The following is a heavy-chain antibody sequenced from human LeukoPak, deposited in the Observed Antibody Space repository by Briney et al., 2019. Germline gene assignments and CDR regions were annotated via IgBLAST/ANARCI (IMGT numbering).Heavy chain of an antibody. Sequence: SETLSLTCAASGGSISSSNWWSWVRQPPGKGLEWIGEIYHSGSTNYNPSLKSRVTISVDKSKNQFSLKLSSVTAADTAVYYCARDRPLYCSSTSCYVHYYYYGMDVWGQGTTVTVSS. CDR3: ARDRPLYCSSTSCYVHYYYYGMDV. CDR1: GGSISSSNW. V-gene: IGHV4-4*02. D-gene: IGHD2-2*01. CDR2: IYHSGST. J-gene: IGHJ6*02.